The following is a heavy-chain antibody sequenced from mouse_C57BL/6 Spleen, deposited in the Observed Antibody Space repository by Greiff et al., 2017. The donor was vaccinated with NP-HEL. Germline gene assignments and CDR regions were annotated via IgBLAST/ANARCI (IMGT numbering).Heavy chain of an antibody. Sequence: VKLMESGAELVKPGASVKISCKASGYAFSSYWMNWVKQRPGKGLEWIGQIYPGDGDTNYNGKFKGKATLTADKSSSTAYMQLSSLTSEDSAVYFCARRGNYGFYAMDYWGQGTSVTVSS. J-gene: IGHJ4*01. V-gene: IGHV1-80*01. CDR3: ARRGNYGFYAMDY. CDR1: GYAFSSYW. CDR2: IYPGDGDT. D-gene: IGHD2-1*01.